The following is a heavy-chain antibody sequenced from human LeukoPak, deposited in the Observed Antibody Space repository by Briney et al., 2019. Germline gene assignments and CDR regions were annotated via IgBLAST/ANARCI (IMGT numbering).Heavy chain of an antibody. D-gene: IGHD3-16*01. V-gene: IGHV3-23*01. J-gene: IGHJ3*02. CDR3: AKDGGWDAFDI. Sequence: GGSLRLSCAASGFTLSSYAMSWVRPAPGKGLEWVSAISGSGGSTYYADSVRGRFTHSRDNSKNTLYLQMNSLRAEDTAVYYCAKDGGWDAFDIWGQGTMVTVSS. CDR1: GFTLSSYA. CDR2: ISGSGGST.